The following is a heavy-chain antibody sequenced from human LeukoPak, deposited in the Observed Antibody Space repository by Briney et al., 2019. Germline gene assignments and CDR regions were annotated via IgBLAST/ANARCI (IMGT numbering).Heavy chain of an antibody. CDR2: IIPIFGTA. CDR1: GGTFSSYA. Sequence: ASVKVSCKASGGTFSSYAISWVRQAPGQGLEWMGGIIPIFGTANYAQKFQGRVTITADKSTSTAYMELSSLRSEDTAVYYCATRYCSGGSCPNYYYYYINVWGKGTTVTISS. V-gene: IGHV1-69*06. D-gene: IGHD2-15*01. CDR3: ATRYCSGGSCPNYYYYYINV. J-gene: IGHJ6*03.